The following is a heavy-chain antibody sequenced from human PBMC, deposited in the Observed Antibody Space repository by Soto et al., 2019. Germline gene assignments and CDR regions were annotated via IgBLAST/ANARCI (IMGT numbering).Heavy chain of an antibody. D-gene: IGHD3-3*01. CDR3: AGVRYDFWSGYLGYYGMDV. V-gene: IGHV1-58*01. CDR1: GFTFTSSA. Sequence: SVKVSCKASGFTFTSSAVQWVRQARGQRLEWIGWIVVGSGNTNYAQKFQERVTITRDMSTSTAYMELSSLRSEDTAVYYCAGVRYDFWSGYLGYYGMDVWGQGTTVTVSS. CDR2: IVVGSGNT. J-gene: IGHJ6*02.